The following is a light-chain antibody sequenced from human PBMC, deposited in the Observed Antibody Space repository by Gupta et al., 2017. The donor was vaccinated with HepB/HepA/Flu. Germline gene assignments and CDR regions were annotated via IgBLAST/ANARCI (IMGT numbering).Light chain of an antibody. V-gene: IGLV2-23*02. Sequence: QSALTQPASVPGSPGQSITISCTGTSSDVGSYNLVSWYQQHPGKAPKLMIYEVSKRPSGVSNRFSGSKSGNTASLTISGLQAEDEADYYCCSYAGSSTWVFGGGTKLTVL. CDR2: EVS. CDR1: SSDVGSYNL. CDR3: CSYAGSSTWV. J-gene: IGLJ3*02.